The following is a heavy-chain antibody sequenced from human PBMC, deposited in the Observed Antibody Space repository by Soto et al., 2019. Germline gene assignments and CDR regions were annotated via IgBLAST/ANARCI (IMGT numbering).Heavy chain of an antibody. D-gene: IGHD3-16*01. CDR1: GFTFSKYW. V-gene: IGHV3-74*01. Sequence: GGSLRLSCAASGFTFSKYWMHWVRQPPGMGLEWLSRITSDGASTSYADSVKGRFTISRDNANNTVYLQMNSLRAEDAAVYYCTKMGGFDYWGQGTLVTVSS. J-gene: IGHJ4*02. CDR2: ITSDGAST. CDR3: TKMGGFDY.